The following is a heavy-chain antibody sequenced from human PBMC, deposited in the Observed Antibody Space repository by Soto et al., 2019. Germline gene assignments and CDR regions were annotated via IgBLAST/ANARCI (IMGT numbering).Heavy chain of an antibody. CDR3: ARGLSSWYRGWFDP. CDR2: INHSGST. D-gene: IGHD6-13*01. CDR1: CGSFKSGSYS. J-gene: IGHJ5*02. Sequence: SETLCLTCTVSCGSFKSGSYSWSWIRQPPGKGLEWIVEINHSGSTNYNPSLKSRVTISVDTSKNQFSLKLSSVTAADTAVYYCARGLSSWYRGWFDPWGQGTLVTVSS. V-gene: IGHV4-34*01.